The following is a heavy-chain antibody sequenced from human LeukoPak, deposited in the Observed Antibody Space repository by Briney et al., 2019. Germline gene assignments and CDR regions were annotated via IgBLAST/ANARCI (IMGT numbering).Heavy chain of an antibody. CDR1: GFTVSSNY. CDR3: ARAHDRGYYYGFDY. D-gene: IGHD3-22*01. J-gene: IGHJ4*02. V-gene: IGHV3-66*01. Sequence: GGSLRLSCAASGFTVSSNYMSWVRQAPGKGLEWDSVIYSAGNTYYADSVQGRFTMSRENPENTLYLQMNSLRAEDTAVYYCARAHDRGYYYGFDYWGQGTLVTVSS. CDR2: IYSAGNT.